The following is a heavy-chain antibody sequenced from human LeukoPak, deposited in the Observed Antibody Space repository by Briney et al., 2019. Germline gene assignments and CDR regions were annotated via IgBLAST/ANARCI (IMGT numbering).Heavy chain of an antibody. J-gene: IGHJ4*02. Sequence: KPSETLSLTCAVYGGSFSGYYWSWIRQPPGKGLEWIGEINHSGSTNYNPSLKSRVTISVDTSKNQFSLKLSSVTAADTAVYYCARGEDRRPPADWGQGTLVTVSS. CDR1: GGSFSGYY. CDR2: INHSGST. CDR3: ARGEDRRPPAD. D-gene: IGHD2-15*01. V-gene: IGHV4-34*01.